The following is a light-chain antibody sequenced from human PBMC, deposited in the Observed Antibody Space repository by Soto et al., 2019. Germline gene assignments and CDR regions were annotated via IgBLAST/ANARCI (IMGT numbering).Light chain of an antibody. CDR2: EVS. Sequence: QSVLTQPASVSGSPGQSITISCTGTSSDVGSYNLVSWYQQHPGKAPKLMIYEVSKRPSGVSNRFSGSKSGNTASLTISGLQAEDGADYYCCSYAGSSTYVVFGGGTQLTVL. CDR3: CSYAGSSTYVV. CDR1: SSDVGSYNL. V-gene: IGLV2-23*02. J-gene: IGLJ2*01.